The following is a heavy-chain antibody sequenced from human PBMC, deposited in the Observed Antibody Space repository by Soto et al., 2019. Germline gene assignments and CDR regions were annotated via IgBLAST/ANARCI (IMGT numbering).Heavy chain of an antibody. CDR2: ISVSSGHI. CDR3: ARIWPNKDCSAVSCPYFLDY. Sequence: TGGALRLSCETSGFTYSRYSRNWVRQSPGKWLEWVLSISVSSGHILYADAVKGRFTTSRENANNSLYLQMDSLRAEDTAVYYCARIWPNKDCSAVSCPYFLDYWGQGTLVTVSS. V-gene: IGHV3-21*01. J-gene: IGHJ4*02. CDR1: GFTYSRYS. D-gene: IGHD2-15*01.